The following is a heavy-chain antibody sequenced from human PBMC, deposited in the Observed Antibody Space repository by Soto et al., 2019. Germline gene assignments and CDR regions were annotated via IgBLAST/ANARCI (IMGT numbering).Heavy chain of an antibody. V-gene: IGHV3-7*05. CDR3: ARHIVVVTANTQYYYGMDV. J-gene: IGHJ6*02. CDR2: IKQDGSEK. D-gene: IGHD2-21*02. Sequence: GGSLRLSCAASGFTFSSYWMSWVRQAPGKGLEWVANIKQDGSEKYYVDSVKGRFAISRDNAKNSLYLQMNSLRAEDTAVYYCARHIVVVTANTQYYYGMDVWGQGTTVTVSS. CDR1: GFTFSSYW.